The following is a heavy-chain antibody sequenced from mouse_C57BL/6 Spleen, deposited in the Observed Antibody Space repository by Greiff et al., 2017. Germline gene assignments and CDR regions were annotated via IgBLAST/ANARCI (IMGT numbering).Heavy chain of an antibody. D-gene: IGHD1-1*01. V-gene: IGHV5-4*01. J-gene: IGHJ3*01. CDR1: GFTFSSYA. CDR3: ARDYYGSSSWFAY. Sequence: EVMLVESGGGLVKPGGSLTLSCAASGFTFSSYAMSWVRQTPDKRLEWVATISDGGSYTYYPDNVKGRFTISRDNTKNNLYLQMSHLKSEGTAMYYCARDYYGSSSWFAYWGQGTLVTVAA. CDR2: ISDGGSYT.